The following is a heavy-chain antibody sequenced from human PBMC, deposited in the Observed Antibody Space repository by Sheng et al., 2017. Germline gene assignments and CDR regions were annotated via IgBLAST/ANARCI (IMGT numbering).Heavy chain of an antibody. CDR3: ARRWSGSYYYYYGMDV. V-gene: IGHV4-34*01. CDR1: GGSFSGYY. J-gene: IGHJ6*02. CDR2: INHSGST. D-gene: IGHD1-26*01. Sequence: QVQLQQWGAGLLKPSETLSLTCAVYGGSFSGYYWSWIRQPPGKGLEWIGEINHSGSTNYNPSLKSRVTISVDTSKNQFSLKLSSVTAADTAVYYCARRWSGSYYYYYGMDVWGQGTTVTVS.